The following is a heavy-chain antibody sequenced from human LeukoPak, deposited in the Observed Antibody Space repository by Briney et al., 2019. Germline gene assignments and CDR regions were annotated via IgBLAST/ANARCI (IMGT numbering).Heavy chain of an antibody. CDR3: AREQPHSYYVDV. CDR1: GYTLTDYH. D-gene: IGHD6-13*01. Sequence: GASVKVSCKASGYTLTDYHIHWVRQAPGQGFEWVGIIKFDGGITTYPQKFQGRVTMTSDTSTSTVYMELSSLTSEDAAVYYCAREQPHSYYVDVWGKGTTVAVSS. V-gene: IGHV1-46*01. J-gene: IGHJ6*03. CDR2: IKFDGGIT.